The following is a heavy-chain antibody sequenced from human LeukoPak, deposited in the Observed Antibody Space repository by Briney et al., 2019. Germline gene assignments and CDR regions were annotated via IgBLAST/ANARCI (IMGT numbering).Heavy chain of an antibody. D-gene: IGHD4-17*01. J-gene: IGHJ3*02. CDR1: GFTFSSYA. V-gene: IGHV3-30*04. CDR3: ARDLPDYGDHVPAFDI. CDR2: ISYDGSNK. Sequence: GGSLRLSCAASGFTFSSYAMHWVRQAPGKGLEWVAVISYDGSNKYYADSVKGRFTISRDNSKNTLYLQMNSLRAEDTAVYYCARDLPDYGDHVPAFDIWGQGTMVTVSS.